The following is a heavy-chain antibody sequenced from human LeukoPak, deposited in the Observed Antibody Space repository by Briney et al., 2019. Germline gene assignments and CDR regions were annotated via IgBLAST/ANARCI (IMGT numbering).Heavy chain of an antibody. J-gene: IGHJ4*02. V-gene: IGHV4-38-2*02. D-gene: IGHD2-8*02. CDR1: GYSVSRGYY. Sequence: SETLSLTCTVSGYSVSRGYYWAWIRQPPGKGLGWIGTIYHSDSTYYNPSLKSRVAISVDTSKNQFSLKLNSVPAADTAVYYCARFERSTGCYWGQGTLVTVSS. CDR3: ARFERSTGCY. CDR2: IYHSDST.